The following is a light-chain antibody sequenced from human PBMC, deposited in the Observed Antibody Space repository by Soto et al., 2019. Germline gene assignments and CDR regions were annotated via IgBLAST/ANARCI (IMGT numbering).Light chain of an antibody. CDR1: SSDVGDYNF. CDR3: SSYTSSSTYV. CDR2: DVS. V-gene: IGLV2-14*01. J-gene: IGLJ1*01. Sequence: QSALTQPASVSGSPGQSITISCTGTSSDVGDYNFVSWYQQHPGKAPKLMIYDVSNRPSGVSNRFSGSKSGNTASLTISGLQAEDEADYYCSSYTSSSTYVFGTGIKVTVL.